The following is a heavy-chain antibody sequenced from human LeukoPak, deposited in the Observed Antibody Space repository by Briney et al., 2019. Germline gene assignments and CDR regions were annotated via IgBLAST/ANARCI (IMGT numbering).Heavy chain of an antibody. CDR2: ISWNSGSI. CDR3: AKLGRVRTDGLDC. Sequence: SLRLSCAASGFTFDDYAMHWVRQAPGKGLEWVSGISWNSGSIGYADSVKGRFTISRDNAKNSLYLQMSSLRAEDTALYYCAKLGRVRTDGLDCWGQGTLVTVSS. V-gene: IGHV3-9*01. CDR1: GFTFDDYA. D-gene: IGHD7-27*01. J-gene: IGHJ4*02.